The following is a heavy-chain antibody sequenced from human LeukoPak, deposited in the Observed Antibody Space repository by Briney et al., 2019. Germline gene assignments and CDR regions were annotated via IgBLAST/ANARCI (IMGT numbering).Heavy chain of an antibody. CDR2: FNLGGGT. V-gene: IGHV4-34*01. CDR1: GGSFSGYY. J-gene: IGHJ3*02. CDR3: ARIYNDTSGNHNQAFDM. Sequence: SETLSLTCAVYGGSFSGYYWSWIRKPPGRGLEWIGEFNLGGGTNYNPSLKSRLTILVDAAKSQVSLKLSYVTPADTAVYYCARIYNDTSGNHNQAFDMWGQGTMVTVSS. D-gene: IGHD3-22*01.